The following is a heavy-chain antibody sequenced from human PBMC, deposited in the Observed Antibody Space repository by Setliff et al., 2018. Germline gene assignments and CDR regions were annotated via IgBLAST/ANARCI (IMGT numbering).Heavy chain of an antibody. CDR3: ARQPSSGSYYNPRPYYFDY. CDR2: VHYSGDS. J-gene: IGHJ4*02. Sequence: LSLTCTVSGGSMPSYYWSWIRQSPWKGLEWIGYVHYSGDSNYNPSLKSRVTMSVDTSKNQFSLNLRSVTAADTAVYYCARQPSSGSYYNPRPYYFDYWGQGTLVTSPQ. CDR1: GGSMPSYY. D-gene: IGHD3-10*01. V-gene: IGHV4-59*13.